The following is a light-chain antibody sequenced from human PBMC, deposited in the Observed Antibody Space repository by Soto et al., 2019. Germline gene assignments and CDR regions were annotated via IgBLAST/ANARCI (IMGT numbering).Light chain of an antibody. V-gene: IGKV3-20*01. CDR2: GAS. CDR3: QQYGSSYT. Sequence: ENVLTQSPGTLSLSPGERVTLSCRASQSVSSSYLAWYQQKSGQAPRLLVYGASIRAIGIPDRFSGSGSGTDFTLTIGGLESEDFAVYYCQQYGSSYTFGQGTKLEFK. CDR1: QSVSSSY. J-gene: IGKJ2*01.